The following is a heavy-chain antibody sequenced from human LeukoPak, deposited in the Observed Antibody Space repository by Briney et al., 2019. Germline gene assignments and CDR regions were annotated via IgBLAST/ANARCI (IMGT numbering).Heavy chain of an antibody. CDR3: ARSAIDAFDI. CDR1: GGSISSYY. V-gene: IGHV4-59*08. Sequence: PSETLSLTCTVSGGSISSYYWSWIRQPPGKGLECIGYIYNSGSTNYNPSLKSRVSISVGTSKKQFALKLSSVTAADTAVYYCARSAIDAFDIWGQGTMVTVSS. J-gene: IGHJ3*02. CDR2: IYNSGST. D-gene: IGHD6-25*01.